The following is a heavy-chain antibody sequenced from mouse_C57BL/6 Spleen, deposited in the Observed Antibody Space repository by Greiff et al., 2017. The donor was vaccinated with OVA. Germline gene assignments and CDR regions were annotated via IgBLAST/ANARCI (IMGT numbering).Heavy chain of an antibody. CDR1: GFTFSSYA. CDR3: TLEGLVYAMDY. CDR2: ISSGGDYI. V-gene: IGHV5-9-1*02. J-gene: IGHJ4*01. Sequence: EVKLQESGEGLVKPGGSLKLSCAASGFTFSSYAMSWVRQTPEKRLEWVAYISSGGDYIYYADTVKGRFTISRDNARNTLYLQMSSLKSEDTAMYYCTLEGLVYAMDYWGQGTSVTVSS.